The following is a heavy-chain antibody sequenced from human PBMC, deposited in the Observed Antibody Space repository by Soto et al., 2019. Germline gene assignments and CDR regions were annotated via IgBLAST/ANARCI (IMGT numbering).Heavy chain of an antibody. Sequence: QPGGSLRLSCAASGFTFSSYSMNWVRQAPGKGLEWVSYISSSSSTIYYADSVKGRFTISRDNAKNSLYLQMNSLRAEDTAVYYCARDGRDFNNWNYGDNYYMDVWGKGTTVTVSS. CDR2: ISSSSSTI. J-gene: IGHJ6*03. V-gene: IGHV3-48*01. D-gene: IGHD1-7*01. CDR3: ARDGRDFNNWNYGDNYYMDV. CDR1: GFTFSSYS.